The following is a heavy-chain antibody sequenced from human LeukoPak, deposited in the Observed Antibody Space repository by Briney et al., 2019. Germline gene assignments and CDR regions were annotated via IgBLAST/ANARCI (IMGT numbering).Heavy chain of an antibody. D-gene: IGHD5/OR15-5a*01. J-gene: IGHJ6*03. CDR3: AKDTVKVSTISRVPHYTDV. V-gene: IGHV3-48*01. CDR2: ISSSGSTI. Sequence: GGSLRLSCAASGFTFSRYIMNWVRQAPGKGLEWISYISSSGSTIYYADSVKGRFTISRDDARNSLYLRMNALRAEDTHVYYCAKDTVKVSTISRVPHYTDVWGKGTTVTISS. CDR1: GFTFSRYI.